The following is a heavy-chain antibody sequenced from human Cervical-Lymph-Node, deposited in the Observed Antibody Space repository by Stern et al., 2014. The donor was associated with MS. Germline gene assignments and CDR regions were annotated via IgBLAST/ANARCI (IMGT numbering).Heavy chain of an antibody. J-gene: IGHJ3*01. CDR2: INLSDGAT. V-gene: IGHV1-46*03. D-gene: IGHD1-26*01. CDR1: GYTFIDYY. Sequence: QVQLVQPGAEVKKPGASVTVSCRTSGYTFIDYYIHWVRQAPGQGLEWMGIINLSDGATTYAEKFQGRVTMTRDTSTNTAYMQLGSLTSEDTAVFFCAREGADNDAFDVWGQGTMVTVSS. CDR3: AREGADNDAFDV.